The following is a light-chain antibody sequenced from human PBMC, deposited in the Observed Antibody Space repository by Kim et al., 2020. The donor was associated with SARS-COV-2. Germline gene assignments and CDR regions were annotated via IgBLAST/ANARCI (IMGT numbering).Light chain of an antibody. V-gene: IGKV1-5*03. CDR2: GSS. J-gene: IGKJ4*01. CDR1: QSISSW. CDR3: QLYNSYPLT. Sequence: DIQMTQSPSTLSASVGDRVTISCRASQSISSWLAWDQQKPGKAPNLLIYGSSSLESGVPSRFSGSGSGTEFTLTISGLQPDEFATYYCQLYNSYPLTVGGGTKVDIK.